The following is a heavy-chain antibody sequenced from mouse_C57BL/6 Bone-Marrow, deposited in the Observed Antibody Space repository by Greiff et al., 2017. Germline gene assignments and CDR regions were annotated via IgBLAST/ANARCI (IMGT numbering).Heavy chain of an antibody. V-gene: IGHV14-4*01. J-gene: IGHJ3*01. CDR2: IDPENGDT. CDR3: SLYYDYAWFDY. Sequence: EVQLQQSGAELVRPGASVKLSCTASGFNFKDYYMHWVKHRPEQGLEWIGWIDPENGDTEYASKVKGKATITADTSSNTAYLQLSSLTSEDTAVYYCSLYYDYAWFDYWGQGTMVTVSA. D-gene: IGHD2-4*01. CDR1: GFNFKDYY.